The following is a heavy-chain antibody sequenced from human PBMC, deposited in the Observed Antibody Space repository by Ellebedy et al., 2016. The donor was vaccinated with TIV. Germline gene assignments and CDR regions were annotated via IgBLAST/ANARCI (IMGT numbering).Heavy chain of an antibody. Sequence: AASVKVSCKASGYSFTGYYMHWVRQAPGQGLEWMGWIKPDSGCTRYAQNFQGRVTMTRDTSISTAYMELSRLRSDDTAVYFCARVYGYSSSWTYGMDVWGQGTTVTVSS. CDR3: ARVYGYSSSWTYGMDV. CDR1: GYSFTGYY. D-gene: IGHD6-13*01. J-gene: IGHJ6*02. V-gene: IGHV1-2*02. CDR2: IKPDSGCT.